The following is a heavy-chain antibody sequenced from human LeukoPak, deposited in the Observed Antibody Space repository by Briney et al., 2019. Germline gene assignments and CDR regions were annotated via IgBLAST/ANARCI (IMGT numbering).Heavy chain of an antibody. CDR1: GFAFGDYW. Sequence: GGSLRLSCAASGFAFGDYWMTWVRRAPGKGLEWVANIKYDGSEKYYVDSLRGRFTISRDNAKNSLYHCARARQWLGVSNWFDPWGQGTLVTVSS. J-gene: IGHJ5*02. D-gene: IGHD6-19*01. V-gene: IGHV3-7*01. CDR3: P. CDR2: IKYDGSEK.